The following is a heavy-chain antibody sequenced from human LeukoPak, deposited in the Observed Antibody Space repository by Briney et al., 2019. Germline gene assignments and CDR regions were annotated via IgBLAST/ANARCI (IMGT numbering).Heavy chain of an antibody. CDR2: IYSTGNT. CDR3: ARGTWGSDFDY. D-gene: IGHD7-27*01. V-gene: IGHV4-4*07. CDR1: GVSLNNYY. Sequence: PSETLSLTCAVSGVSLNNYYWSWIRQSAGKGLEWIGRIYSTGNTNYNPSLKSRVTMSIDTSNNQFSLNLISVTAADTAVYFCARGTWGSDFDYWGQGTLVTVS. J-gene: IGHJ4*02.